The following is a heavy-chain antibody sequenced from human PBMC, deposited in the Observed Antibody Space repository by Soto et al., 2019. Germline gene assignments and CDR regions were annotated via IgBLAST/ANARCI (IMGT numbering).Heavy chain of an antibody. CDR1: GFTFSSYG. CDR2: IWYDGSNK. D-gene: IGHD3-22*01. CDR3: VRSGWVRGAFDI. J-gene: IGHJ3*02. V-gene: IGHV3-33*01. Sequence: QVQLVESGGGVVQPGRSLRLSCAASGFTFSSYGMHWVRQAPGKGLEWVAVIWYDGSNKYYADSVKGRFTISRDNSKNTLYLQMNSLRAEDTAVYYCVRSGWVRGAFDIWGQGTMVTVSS.